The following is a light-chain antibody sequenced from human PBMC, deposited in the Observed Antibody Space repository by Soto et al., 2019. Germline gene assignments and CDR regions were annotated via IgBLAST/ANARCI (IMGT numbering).Light chain of an antibody. Sequence: DIQMTQSPSSLSASVGDRVTITCRASQSISSYLNWYQQKPGKAPKLLIYAASSLQSGAPSRFSVSGSGTDFTLTISSLQPEDFATYYCQQSDSTPPEWTFGQGTKVEIK. CDR3: QQSDSTPPEWT. CDR1: QSISSY. CDR2: AAS. V-gene: IGKV1-39*01. J-gene: IGKJ1*01.